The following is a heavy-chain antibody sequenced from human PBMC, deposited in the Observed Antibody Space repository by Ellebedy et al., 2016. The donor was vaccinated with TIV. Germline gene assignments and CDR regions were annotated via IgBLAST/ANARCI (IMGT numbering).Heavy chain of an antibody. CDR3: ATGPLGYCSGGSCYSSDY. CDR1: GGTFSSYA. Sequence: AASVKVSCKASGGTFSSYAISWVRQAPGQGLEWMGGIIPIFGTANYAQKFQGRVTITADESTSTAYMELSSLRSEDTAVYYCATGPLGYCSGGSCYSSDYWGQGTLVTVSS. CDR2: IIPIFGTA. D-gene: IGHD2-15*01. J-gene: IGHJ4*02. V-gene: IGHV1-69*13.